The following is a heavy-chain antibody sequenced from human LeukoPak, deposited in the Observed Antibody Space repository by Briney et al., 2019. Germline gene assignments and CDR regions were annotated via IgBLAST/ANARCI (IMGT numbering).Heavy chain of an antibody. CDR2: IRSKAYGGTT. CDR3: SRNSHWAAAGIADY. D-gene: IGHD6-13*01. J-gene: IGHJ4*02. Sequence: GGSLRLSCTASGFTFCDYVMSWVRQAPGKGLEWVGFIRSKAYGGTTEYAASVKGRFTISRDDSKSIAYLQMNSLKIEDTAVYYCSRNSHWAAAGIADYWGQGTLVTVSS. CDR1: GFTFCDYV. V-gene: IGHV3-49*04.